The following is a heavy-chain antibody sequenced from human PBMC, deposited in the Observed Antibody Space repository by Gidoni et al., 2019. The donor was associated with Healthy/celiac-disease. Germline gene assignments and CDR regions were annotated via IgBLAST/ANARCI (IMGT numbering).Heavy chain of an antibody. CDR1: GFTVSSYS. V-gene: IGHV3-21*01. D-gene: IGHD3-9*01. CDR3: AREGYDTQAGFDY. J-gene: IGHJ4*02. CDR2: ISSSSSYI. Sequence: EVQLGESGGGRVKPGGSRRRSGGASGFTVSSYSMNWVRQAPGKGLEWVSSISSSSSYIYYADSVKGRFTISRDNAKNSLYLQMNSLRAEDTAVYYCAREGYDTQAGFDYWGQGTLVTVSS.